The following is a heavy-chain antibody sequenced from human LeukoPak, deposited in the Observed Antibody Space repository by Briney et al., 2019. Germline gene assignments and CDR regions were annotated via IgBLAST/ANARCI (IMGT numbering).Heavy chain of an antibody. CDR3: ARVPEQYSSRTKYYFDY. D-gene: IGHD6-13*01. CDR2: INPSGGST. V-gene: IGHV1-46*01. CDR1: GYTFTSYD. Sequence: ASVKVSCKASGYTFTSYDINWVRQAPGQGLEWMGIINPSGGSTSYAQKFQGRVTMTRDTSTSTVYMELSSLRSEDTAVYYCARVPEQYSSRTKYYFDYWGQGTLVTVSS. J-gene: IGHJ4*02.